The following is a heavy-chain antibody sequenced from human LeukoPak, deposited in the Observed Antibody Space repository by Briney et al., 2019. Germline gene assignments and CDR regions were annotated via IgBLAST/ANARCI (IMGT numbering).Heavy chain of an antibody. J-gene: IGHJ3*02. D-gene: IGHD2-2*01. V-gene: IGHV5-51*01. CDR3: ARTYCSSTSCLDAFDI. CDR1: GYSFTSYW. CDR2: IYPGDSDT. Sequence: GESLKISCKGSGYSFTSYWIGWVRQMPGKGLEWMGIIYPGDSDTRYSPSFQGQVTISADKSISTAYLQWSGLKASDTAMYYCARTYCSSTSCLDAFDIWGQGTMVTVSS.